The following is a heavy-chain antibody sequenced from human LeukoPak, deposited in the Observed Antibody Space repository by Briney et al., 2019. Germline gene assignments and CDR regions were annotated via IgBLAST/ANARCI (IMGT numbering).Heavy chain of an antibody. D-gene: IGHD3-10*01. CDR1: GFTFITYG. CDR2: IRHDGANK. V-gene: IGHV3-30*02. CDR3: AKDYGYYGFGSLLGY. J-gene: IGHJ4*02. Sequence: GGSLRLSCAASGFTFITYGMHWVRQVPGKGLEWVAFIRHDGANKYYTDPVKGRFTISRDNSKNTVYLQMSSLRAEDTAVYYCAKDYGYYGFGSLLGYWGQGTRVTVSS.